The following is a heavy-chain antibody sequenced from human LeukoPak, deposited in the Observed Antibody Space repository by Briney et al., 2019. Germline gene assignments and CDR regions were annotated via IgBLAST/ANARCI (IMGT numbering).Heavy chain of an antibody. CDR2: IIPIFGTA. CDR3: ARVENILTGYYAG. V-gene: IGHV1-69*13. D-gene: IGHD3-9*01. J-gene: IGHJ4*02. CDR1: GGTFSSDA. Sequence: GASVKVSCKASGGTFSSDAISWVRQAPGQGLEWMGGIIPIFGTAKYAQEFQGRLTITADESTSTAYMELSSLRSEDTAVYYCARVENILTGYYAGWGQGSLVTVSS.